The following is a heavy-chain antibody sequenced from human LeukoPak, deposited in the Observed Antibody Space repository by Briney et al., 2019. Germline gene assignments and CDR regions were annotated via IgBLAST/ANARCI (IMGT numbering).Heavy chain of an antibody. CDR2: IKQDGSEK. Sequence: GGSLRLSCAASGFTFSSYWMSWVRQAPGKGLEWVADIKQDGSEKYYVDSVKGRFTISRDNAKNSLYLQMNSLRAEDTAVYYCARDVWDFWSGYYSYFDYWGQGTLVTVSS. D-gene: IGHD3-3*01. J-gene: IGHJ4*02. CDR3: ARDVWDFWSGYYSYFDY. V-gene: IGHV3-7*01. CDR1: GFTFSSYW.